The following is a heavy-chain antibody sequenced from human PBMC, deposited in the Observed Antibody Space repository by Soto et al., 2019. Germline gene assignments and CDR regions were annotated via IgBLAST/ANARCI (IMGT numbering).Heavy chain of an antibody. V-gene: IGHV4-59*01. D-gene: IGHD2-21*02. CDR1: GGSISVYY. Sequence: SETLSLTCTISGGSISVYYWSWVRQPPGHELEWIGYIYASGSPYYNPSLRSRVTVSADTSKNQISLKLTSPTAADTAVYYCARADGYGGNFRGTLDYYYGMDVWGQGTTVTVSS. J-gene: IGHJ6*02. CDR2: IYASGSP. CDR3: ARADGYGGNFRGTLDYYYGMDV.